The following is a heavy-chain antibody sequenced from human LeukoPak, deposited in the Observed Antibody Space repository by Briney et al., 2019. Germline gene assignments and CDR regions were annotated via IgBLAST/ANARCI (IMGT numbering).Heavy chain of an antibody. Sequence: PGGPLRLSCAAPGFTFDDYAMHWVRQAPGKGLEWVSGISWNSGSIGYADSVKGRFTISRDNAKNSLYLQMNSLRAEDTALYYFEKGSYRNYPRGCFAPGGKETRVTVPS. CDR1: GFTFDDYA. CDR3: EKGSYRNYPRGCFAP. V-gene: IGHV3-9*01. J-gene: IGHJ5*02. CDR2: ISWNSGSI. D-gene: IGHD4-11*01.